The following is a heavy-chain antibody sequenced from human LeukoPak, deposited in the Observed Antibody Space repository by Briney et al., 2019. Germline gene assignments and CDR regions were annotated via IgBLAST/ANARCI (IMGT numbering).Heavy chain of an antibody. D-gene: IGHD3-22*01. CDR1: GDTFTSYD. V-gene: IGHV1-8*01. CDR3: ARGPDYYDSSPFEY. Sequence: GSSEKVSCKASGDTFTSYDINWVRQATGQGLEWMGWMNPNSGNTGYAQKFQGRVTMTRNTSISTAYMELSSLRSEDTAVYYCARGPDYYDSSPFEYWGQGTLVAVSS. CDR2: MNPNSGNT. J-gene: IGHJ4*02.